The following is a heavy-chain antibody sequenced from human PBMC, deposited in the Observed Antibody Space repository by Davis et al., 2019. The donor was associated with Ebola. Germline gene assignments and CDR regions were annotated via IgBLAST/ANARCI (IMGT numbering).Heavy chain of an antibody. D-gene: IGHD6-13*01. V-gene: IGHV3-23*01. CDR1: GFTFSSYA. CDR2: ISGSGGST. J-gene: IGHJ4*02. Sequence: GESLKISCAASGFTFSSYAMSWVRQAPGKGLEWVSAISGSGGSTYYADSVKGRFTISRDNSKNTLYLQMNSLRAEDTAVYYCASSSSWYLDGYYYFDYWGQGTLVTVSS. CDR3: ASSSSWYLDGYYYFDY.